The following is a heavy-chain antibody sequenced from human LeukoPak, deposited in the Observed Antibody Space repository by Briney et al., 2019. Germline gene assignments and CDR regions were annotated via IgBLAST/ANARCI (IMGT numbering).Heavy chain of an antibody. J-gene: IGHJ6*03. CDR2: IKQDGSEK. D-gene: IGHD6-13*01. CDR1: GFTFSSYW. Sequence: PGGSLRLSCAASGFTFSSYWMSWVRQAPGKGLEWVANIKQDGSEKYYVDSVKGRFTISRDNAKNSLYLQMNSLRAEDTAVYYCAREEGVLAAGDYYYYMDVWGKGTTVTVSS. V-gene: IGHV3-7*01. CDR3: AREEGVLAAGDYYYYMDV.